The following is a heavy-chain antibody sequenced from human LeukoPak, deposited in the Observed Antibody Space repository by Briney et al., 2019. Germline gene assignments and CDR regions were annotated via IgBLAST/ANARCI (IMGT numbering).Heavy chain of an antibody. J-gene: IGHJ5*01. CDR3: ARMALDGGDSIGFDS. Sequence: GAPVKASCKASGYTFTDYFIHWVRQAPGQGLEWMGWINPNIGDASYAQKFQDRVTMTRDRSINTAYMELSRLTSDDTAVYYCARMALDGGDSIGFDSWGQGTLVTVSS. CDR1: GYTFTDYF. CDR2: INPNIGDA. V-gene: IGHV1-2*02. D-gene: IGHD2-21*02.